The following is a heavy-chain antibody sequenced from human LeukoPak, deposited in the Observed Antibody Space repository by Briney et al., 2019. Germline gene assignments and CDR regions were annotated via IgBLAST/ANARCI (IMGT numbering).Heavy chain of an antibody. CDR2: IYPGDSDT. CDR1: GYSFTSYW. J-gene: IGHJ4*02. Sequence: GESLKISCKGFGYSFTSYWIAWVRQMPGKGLERMGIIYPGDSDTRYSPSFQGQVTISGDKSISTVYLQWSSLKASDTAMYYCARVDLYCSSTSCYSFDYWGQGTLVTVSS. V-gene: IGHV5-51*01. D-gene: IGHD2-2*01. CDR3: ARVDLYCSSTSCYSFDY.